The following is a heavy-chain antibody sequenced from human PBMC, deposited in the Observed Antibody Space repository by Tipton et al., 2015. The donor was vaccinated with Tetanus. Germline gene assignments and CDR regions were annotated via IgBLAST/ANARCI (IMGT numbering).Heavy chain of an antibody. CDR2: ISYSGST. J-gene: IGHJ5*02. CDR3: ARDQGGGRVVRLNWFDP. D-gene: IGHD6-6*01. Sequence: LRLSCTVSGGSVRSGSYYWNWIRQPPGKGLEWIGYISYSGSTNSNYSLKSRVAISVDTSKNQFFLKVNSVTAADTAVYYCARDQGGGRVVRLNWFDPWGQGTLVTVSS. V-gene: IGHV4-61*01. CDR1: GGSVRSGSYY.